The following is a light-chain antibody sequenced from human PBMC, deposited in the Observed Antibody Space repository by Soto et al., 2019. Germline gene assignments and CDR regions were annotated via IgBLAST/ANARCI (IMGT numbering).Light chain of an antibody. CDR1: SSDVGGSDY. Sequence: QSALTQPRSVSGSPGQSVAISCTGSSSDVGGSDYVSWYQQHPGKAPRLIIYDVNKRPSGVPDRFSGSKSGNTASLIIPGLQAEDEADYYCCSCAGSPPFGGGTKVTVL. CDR2: DVN. J-gene: IGLJ2*01. CDR3: CSCAGSPP. V-gene: IGLV2-11*01.